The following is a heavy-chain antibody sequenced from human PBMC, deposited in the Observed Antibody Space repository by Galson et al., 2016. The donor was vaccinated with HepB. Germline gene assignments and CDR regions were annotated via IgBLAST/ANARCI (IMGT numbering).Heavy chain of an antibody. CDR2: IWYDGITK. Sequence: SLRLSCAGSGFTFSTCGMHWVRQAPGKGLEWVSLIWYDGITKYYADSVKGRFNISRDNSKNTLYLQMNSLRAEDTAMYYCAKDLITMDRRVTVFDYWGQGTLATVSS. CDR1: GFTFSTCG. D-gene: IGHD3-10*01. V-gene: IGHV3-33*06. CDR3: AKDLITMDRRVTVFDY. J-gene: IGHJ4*02.